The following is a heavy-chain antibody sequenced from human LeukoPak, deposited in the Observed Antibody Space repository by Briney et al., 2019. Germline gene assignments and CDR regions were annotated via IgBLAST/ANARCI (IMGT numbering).Heavy chain of an antibody. CDR3: ARHALTGTPGIAH. D-gene: IGHD3-9*01. J-gene: IGHJ1*01. Sequence: WGSLRLSCAASGFTFSSYWMSWVRQAPGKGLEWVANINHDGSEKYYVDSVRGRFTIAGDNAKNSLYLQINSLRDDDTAVYYSARHALTGTPGIAHWGEASLVTV. V-gene: IGHV3-7*04. CDR2: INHDGSEK. CDR1: GFTFSSYW.